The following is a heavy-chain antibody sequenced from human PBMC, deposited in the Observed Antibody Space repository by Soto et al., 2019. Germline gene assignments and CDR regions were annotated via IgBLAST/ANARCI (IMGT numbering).Heavy chain of an antibody. D-gene: IGHD2-8*02. CDR1: GFSFNTHDL. Sequence: PSESLSLTCAVSGFSFNTHDLWAWVRRPPGKIAGWIGESSHNDIKNYHPFLKSRLSFSISRDRSSLQFSLSLRSGTATDTAVYFCARRACSGAIDDWGQGTMVTVSS. CDR2: SSHNDIK. CDR3: ARRACSGAIDD. V-gene: IGHV4-4*02. J-gene: IGHJ4*02.